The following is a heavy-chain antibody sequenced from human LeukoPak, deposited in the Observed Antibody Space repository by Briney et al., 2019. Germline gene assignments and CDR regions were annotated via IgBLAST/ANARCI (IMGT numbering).Heavy chain of an antibody. CDR3: ARDNDVTTDCTNGVCYRNAFDI. D-gene: IGHD2-8*01. CDR1: GYSITSYW. V-gene: IGHV5-10-1*01. Sequence: GEALKISSKASGYSITSYWISWVRRMPGKGLEWMGRIDRSDTYTNYNPSFQGHGTISADKSISTSFLLWLNLKASDTAMYYCARDNDVTTDCTNGVCYRNAFDIWGQGTMVTVSS. J-gene: IGHJ3*02. CDR2: IDRSDTYT.